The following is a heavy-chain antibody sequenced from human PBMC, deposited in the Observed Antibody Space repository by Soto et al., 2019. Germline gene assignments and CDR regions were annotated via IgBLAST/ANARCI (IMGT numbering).Heavy chain of an antibody. V-gene: IGHV3-64D*06. J-gene: IGHJ4*02. CDR2: IDSNGAAT. Sequence: GGSLRLSWSASGFTFSSYPMHWVRLAPGKGLEYVSGIDSNGAATYYGDSVKGRFIVSRDNSKNTLNLQMSTLTSEDTAVYYCVKDSSNSGDRLWFDYWGQGTLVTVSS. CDR1: GFTFSSYP. D-gene: IGHD2-21*02. CDR3: VKDSSNSGDRLWFDY.